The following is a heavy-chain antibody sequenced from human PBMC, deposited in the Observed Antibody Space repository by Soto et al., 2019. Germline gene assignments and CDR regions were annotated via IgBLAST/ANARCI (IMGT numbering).Heavy chain of an antibody. CDR1: GGSISSFY. J-gene: IGHJ6*02. CDR2: IYYSGST. V-gene: IGHV4-59*01. Sequence: PSETLSLTCTVSGGSISSFYWSWIRQPPGKGLEWIGYIYYSGSTNYNPSLKSRVTISVDTSKNQFSLKLSSVTAADTAVYYCARDRRAGDIVARNGMDVWGQGTTVTVSS. CDR3: ARDRRAGDIVARNGMDV. D-gene: IGHD5-12*01.